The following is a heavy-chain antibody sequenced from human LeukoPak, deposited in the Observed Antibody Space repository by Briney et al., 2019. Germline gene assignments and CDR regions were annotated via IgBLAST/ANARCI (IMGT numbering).Heavy chain of an antibody. CDR2: IYYSGST. D-gene: IGHD6-19*01. Sequence: SETLSLTCTVSGGSISSYYWSWIRQPPGKGLEWIGYIYYSGSTNYNPSLKSRFTISVDTSKNQFSLKLSSVTAADTAVYYCAGAVAGLIDYWGQGTLVTVSS. CDR3: AGAVAGLIDY. J-gene: IGHJ4*02. CDR1: GGSISSYY. V-gene: IGHV4-59*01.